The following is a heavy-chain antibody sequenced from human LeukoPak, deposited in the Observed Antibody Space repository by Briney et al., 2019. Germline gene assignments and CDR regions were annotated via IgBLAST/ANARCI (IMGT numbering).Heavy chain of an antibody. Sequence: SETLSLTCTVSGGSVKSSSYYWAWIRQPPGKGLEWIATIYYNEATQFNPSLKSRLTISIDTSRNQFSLKLGSVTAADTAVYYCARGRRYYDFWSGYFPYYYMDVWGKGTTVTVSS. CDR3: ARGRRYYDFWSGYFPYYYMDV. CDR1: GGSVKSSSYY. J-gene: IGHJ6*03. V-gene: IGHV4-39*07. D-gene: IGHD3-3*01. CDR2: IYYNEAT.